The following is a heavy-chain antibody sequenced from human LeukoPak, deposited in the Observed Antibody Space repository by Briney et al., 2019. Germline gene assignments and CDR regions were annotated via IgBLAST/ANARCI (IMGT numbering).Heavy chain of an antibody. J-gene: IGHJ4*02. CDR1: GFTFSSYS. CDR3: TVGARIKSPVDY. CDR2: ISSSSSTI. V-gene: IGHV3-48*04. Sequence: PGGSLRLSCAASGFTFSSYSMNWVRQAPGKGPEWVSYISSSSSTIYYADSVKGRFTISRDNAKNPLYMQMNSLRAEDTAVYFCTVGARIKSPVDYWGQGTLVTVSS. D-gene: IGHD1-26*01.